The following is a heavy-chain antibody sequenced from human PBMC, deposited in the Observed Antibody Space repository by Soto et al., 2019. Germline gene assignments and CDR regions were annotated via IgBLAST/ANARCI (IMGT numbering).Heavy chain of an antibody. J-gene: IGHJ3*02. CDR2: ISAYNGNT. CDR3: AREDYDILTGYYRAFDI. V-gene: IGHV1-18*01. CDR1: GYTFTSYG. Sequence: ASVKVSCKASGYTFTSYGISWVRQAPGQGLEWMGWISAYNGNTNYAQKLQGRVTMTTDTSTSTAYMELRSLRSDDTAVYYCAREDYDILTGYYRAFDIWGQGTMVTVAS. D-gene: IGHD3-9*01.